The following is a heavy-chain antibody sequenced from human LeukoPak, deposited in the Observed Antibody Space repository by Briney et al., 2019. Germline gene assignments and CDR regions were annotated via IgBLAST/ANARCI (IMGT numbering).Heavy chain of an antibody. CDR2: ISYDGSNK. CDR1: GFTFSSYA. D-gene: IGHD6-13*01. CDR3: ARGLPHAYSSDY. V-gene: IGHV3-30-3*01. J-gene: IGHJ4*02. Sequence: GGSLRLSCAASGFTFSSYAMHWVRQAPGKGLEWVAVISYDGSNKYYADSVKGRFTISRDNSKNTLYLQMNSLRAEDTAVYYCARGLPHAYSSDYWGQGTLVTVSS.